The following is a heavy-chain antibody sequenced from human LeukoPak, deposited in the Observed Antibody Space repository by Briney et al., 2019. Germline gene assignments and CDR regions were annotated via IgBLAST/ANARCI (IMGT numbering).Heavy chain of an antibody. CDR2: IYTSGST. CDR3: ARAPRITIFGVVIISPFDY. V-gene: IGHV4-61*02. CDR1: GGSISSGSYY. D-gene: IGHD3-3*01. Sequence: PSETLSLTCTVSGGSISSGSYYWSWIRQPAGKGLEWIGRIYTSGSTNYNPSLKSRVTISVDTSKNQFSLKLSSVTAADTAVYYCARAPRITIFGVVIISPFDYWGQGTLVTVSS. J-gene: IGHJ4*02.